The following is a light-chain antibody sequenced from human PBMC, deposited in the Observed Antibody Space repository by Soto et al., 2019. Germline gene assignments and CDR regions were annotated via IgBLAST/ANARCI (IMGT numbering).Light chain of an antibody. J-gene: IGKJ1*01. CDR2: AAS. V-gene: IGKV1-6*02. Sequence: AIQMTQSPSSLSVYVGDRVTITRRASQGIGNDLVWFQQKPGKAPKLLIYAASSSQSGVPSRFSGSGSGTEFTLTISSPQPEDFEVYYCQQYGSSPWTSGQGTKVDIK. CDR1: QGIGND. CDR3: QQYGSSPWT.